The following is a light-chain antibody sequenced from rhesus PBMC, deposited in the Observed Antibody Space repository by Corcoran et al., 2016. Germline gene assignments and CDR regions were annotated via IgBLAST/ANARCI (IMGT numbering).Light chain of an antibody. CDR2: KVS. CDR1: QSLLHRNGNTY. Sequence: DVVMTQSPLSLPVTPGQPASISCRSSQSLLHRNGNTYLSWVLRKPGQPPRRLISKVSNRDSGVPDRFSGNGAGTDFTLKISGVEAEDGGIYYCMQGTQWPLTFGGGTEVEIK. J-gene: IGKJ4*01. CDR3: MQGTQWPLT. V-gene: IGKV2-58*03.